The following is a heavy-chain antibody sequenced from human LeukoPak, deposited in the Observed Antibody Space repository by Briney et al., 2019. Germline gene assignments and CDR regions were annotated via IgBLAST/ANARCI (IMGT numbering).Heavy chain of an antibody. Sequence: PGGSLRLSCAASEFTFSNYWMHWVRQAPGKGVVWVSRINTDGSSTSYVDSVKGRFTISRDNAKNTLYLQMNSLRAEDTAVYYCARATVGATSDFDYWGQGTLVTVSS. CDR3: ARATVGATSDFDY. CDR2: INTDGSST. V-gene: IGHV3-74*01. D-gene: IGHD1-26*01. CDR1: EFTFSNYW. J-gene: IGHJ4*02.